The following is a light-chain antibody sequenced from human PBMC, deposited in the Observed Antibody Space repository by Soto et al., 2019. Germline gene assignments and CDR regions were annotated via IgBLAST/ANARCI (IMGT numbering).Light chain of an antibody. CDR3: CSCAGSSTFNVV. V-gene: IGLV2-23*02. J-gene: IGLJ2*01. CDR1: SSDVGSYNL. CDR2: EVS. Sequence: QSVLTQPASVSGSPGQSITISCTGTSSDVGSYNLVSWYQQHPGKAPKLMIYEVSKRPSGVSNRFSGSKSGNTASLTISGLQAEDEADYYCCSCAGSSTFNVVFGGGTQLTVL.